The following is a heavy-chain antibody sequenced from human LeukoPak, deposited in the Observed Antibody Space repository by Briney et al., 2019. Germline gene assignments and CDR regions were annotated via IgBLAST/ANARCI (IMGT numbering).Heavy chain of an antibody. V-gene: IGHV1-46*01. CDR2: INPTGTST. D-gene: IGHD3-16*01. CDR1: GYTFTGYY. Sequence: WASVKVSCKASGYTFTGYYMHWVRQAPGQGLEWMGLINPTGTSTGYAQKFQGRVTMTRDMSTSTDYMELSSLRSEDTAIYYCARDNSVGDTAWWFDPWGQGTLVTVSS. CDR3: ARDNSVGDTAWWFDP. J-gene: IGHJ5*02.